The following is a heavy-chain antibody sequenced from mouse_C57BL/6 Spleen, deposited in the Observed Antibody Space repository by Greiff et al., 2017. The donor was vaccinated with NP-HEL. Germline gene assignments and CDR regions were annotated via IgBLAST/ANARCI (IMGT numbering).Heavy chain of an antibody. V-gene: IGHV5-16*01. CDR2: INYDGSST. CDR1: GFTFSDYY. J-gene: IGHJ4*01. D-gene: IGHD2-4*01. Sequence: EVQRVESEGGLVQPGSSMKLSCTASGFTFSDYYMAWVRQVPEKGLEWVANINYDGSSTYYLDSLKSRFIISRDNAKNILYLQMSSLKSEDTATYYCARYDYDRMDYWGQGTSVTVSS. CDR3: ARYDYDRMDY.